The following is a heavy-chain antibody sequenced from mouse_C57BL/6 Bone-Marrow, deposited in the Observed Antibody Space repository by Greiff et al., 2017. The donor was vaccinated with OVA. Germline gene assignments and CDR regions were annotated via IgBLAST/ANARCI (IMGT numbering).Heavy chain of an antibody. V-gene: IGHV1-63*01. CDR3: ARLELVGFAY. CDR2: IYPGGGYT. J-gene: IGHJ3*01. Sequence: VQVVESGAELVRPGTSVKMSCKASGYTFTNYWIGWAKQRPGHGLEWIGDIYPGGGYTNYNEKFKGKATLTADKSSSTAYMQFSSLTSEDSAIYYCARLELVGFAYWGQGTLVTVSA. CDR1: GYTFTNYW.